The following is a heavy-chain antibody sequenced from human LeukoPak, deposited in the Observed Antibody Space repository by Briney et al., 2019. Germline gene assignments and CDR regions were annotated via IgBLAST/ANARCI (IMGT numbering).Heavy chain of an antibody. V-gene: IGHV3-23*01. CDR1: GFTFSSYA. CDR2: ISGSGGST. D-gene: IGHD4-23*01. Sequence: GGSLRLSCAASGFTFSSYAMSWVRQAPGKGLEWVSAISGSGGSTYYADSVKGRFTISRDSSKNTLYLQMNSLRAEDTAVYYCAKSRWFRYYYYMDVWGKGTTVTVSS. J-gene: IGHJ6*03. CDR3: AKSRWFRYYYYMDV.